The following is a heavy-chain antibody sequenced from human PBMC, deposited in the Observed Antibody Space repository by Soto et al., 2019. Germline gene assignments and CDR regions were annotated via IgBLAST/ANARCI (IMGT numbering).Heavy chain of an antibody. D-gene: IGHD4-17*01. CDR3: ARDYGDYVPRNDY. Sequence: EVQLVESGGGLIQPVGSLRLSCAASGFTFSSYSMNWVRQAPGKGLEWISYISSSDINIYYADSVNGRFTISRDIAKNSLYLQMNSLRAEDTAVYYCARDYGDYVPRNDYWGQGTLVTVSS. J-gene: IGHJ4*02. CDR2: ISSSDINI. CDR1: GFTFSSYS. V-gene: IGHV3-48*01.